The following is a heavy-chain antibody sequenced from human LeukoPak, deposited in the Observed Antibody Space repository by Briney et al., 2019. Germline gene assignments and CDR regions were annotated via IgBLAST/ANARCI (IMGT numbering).Heavy chain of an antibody. D-gene: IGHD6-13*01. Sequence: PGGSLRLSCAASGFTFSDYGMHWVRQAPGKGLEWVAVIANDGRDKKYADSVRGRFTIPRGNSKNTVYLQMNSLRAEDTAVFYCVKDMKIKAAGYYFDYWGQGTLVSVSS. J-gene: IGHJ4*02. CDR2: IANDGRDK. CDR3: VKDMKIKAAGYYFDY. CDR1: GFTFSDYG. V-gene: IGHV3-30*18.